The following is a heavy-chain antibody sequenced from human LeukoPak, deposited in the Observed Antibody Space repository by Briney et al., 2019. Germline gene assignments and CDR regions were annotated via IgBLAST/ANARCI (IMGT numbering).Heavy chain of an antibody. CDR1: GFTFDVYT. Sequence: GGSLRLSCAASGFTFDVYTMNWVRQAPGKGLEGASLITWVGGNTYYADSVRGRFTISRDNSKNSLYLQMNSLRTEDTALYYCAKGSGYDRSYYYYYYMDVWGKGTTVTVSS. D-gene: IGHD5-12*01. CDR3: AKGSGYDRSYYYYYYMDV. J-gene: IGHJ6*03. CDR2: ITWVGGNT. V-gene: IGHV3-43*01.